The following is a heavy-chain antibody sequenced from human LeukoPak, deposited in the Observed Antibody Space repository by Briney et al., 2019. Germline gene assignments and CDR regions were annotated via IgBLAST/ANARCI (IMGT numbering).Heavy chain of an antibody. CDR3: AKGAVPLAAAGRATDS. D-gene: IGHD6-13*01. Sequence: GGSLRLSCAASGFTFSRYAMSWVRQAPGKGLEWLSAISGSGGSTYYADSVKGRFTVSRDNSKNTLYLQINTLRAEDAAVYYCAKGAVPLAAAGRATDSWGQGTLVIVSS. J-gene: IGHJ4*02. V-gene: IGHV3-23*01. CDR1: GFTFSRYA. CDR2: ISGSGGST.